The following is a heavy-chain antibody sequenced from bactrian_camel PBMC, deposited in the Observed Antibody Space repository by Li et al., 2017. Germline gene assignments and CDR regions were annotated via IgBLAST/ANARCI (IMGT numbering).Heavy chain of an antibody. D-gene: IGHD6*01. CDR2: IDADGET. CDR1: ITTYSRYC. V-gene: IGHV3S10*01. CDR3: AAVPSYGGNRCDTVLSEFNY. J-gene: IGHJ4*01. Sequence: SGVSITTYSRYCMGWFRQAPGKEREEAAVIDADGETTYADSVKGRFTISQDNAKNTVYLQMNSLKPEDTATYYCAAVPSYGGNRCDTVLSEFNYLGQGTQVTVS.